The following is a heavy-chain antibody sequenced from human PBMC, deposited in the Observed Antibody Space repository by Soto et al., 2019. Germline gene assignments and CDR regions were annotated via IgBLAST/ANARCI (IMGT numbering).Heavy chain of an antibody. V-gene: IGHV3-23*01. CDR3: ARTPDRGIAVETVYFDY. CDR1: GFTFSSYA. Sequence: EVQLLESGGGLVQPGGSLRLSCAASGFTFSSYAMSWVRQAPGKGLEWVSAISGSGGSTYYADSVKGRFTISRDNSKNTLYLQMNSLRAEDTAVYYCARTPDRGIAVETVYFDYWGQGTLVTVSS. D-gene: IGHD6-19*01. J-gene: IGHJ4*02. CDR2: ISGSGGST.